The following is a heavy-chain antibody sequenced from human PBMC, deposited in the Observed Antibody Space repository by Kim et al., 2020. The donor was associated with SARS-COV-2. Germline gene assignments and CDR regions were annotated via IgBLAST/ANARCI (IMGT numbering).Heavy chain of an antibody. Sequence: ASVKVSCKASGYTFTSYAMHWVRQAPGQRLEWMGWINAGNGNTKYSQKFQGRVTITRDTSASTAYMELSSLRSEDTAVYYCARDRPPYGDYLQALDYWGQGTLVTVSS. CDR2: INAGNGNT. V-gene: IGHV1-3*01. D-gene: IGHD4-17*01. CDR1: GYTFTSYA. CDR3: ARDRPPYGDYLQALDY. J-gene: IGHJ4*02.